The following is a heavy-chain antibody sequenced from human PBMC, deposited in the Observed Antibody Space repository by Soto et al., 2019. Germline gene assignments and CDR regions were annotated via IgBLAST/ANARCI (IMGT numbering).Heavy chain of an antibody. D-gene: IGHD2-8*01. Sequence: GGSLRLSCAASGFTFSSYAMSWVRQAPGKGLEWVSAISGSGGSTYYADSVKGRFTISRDNSKNTLYLQMNSLRAEDTAVYYCAKGISLMVYAREFGTYYYYGMDVWGQGTTVTVSS. CDR2: ISGSGGST. J-gene: IGHJ6*02. CDR3: AKGISLMVYAREFGTYYYYGMDV. V-gene: IGHV3-23*01. CDR1: GFTFSSYA.